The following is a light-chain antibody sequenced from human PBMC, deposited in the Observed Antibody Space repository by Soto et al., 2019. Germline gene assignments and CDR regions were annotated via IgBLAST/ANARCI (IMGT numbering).Light chain of an antibody. J-gene: IGKJ1*01. CDR1: QNIGRW. CDR3: QQHDNLRT. V-gene: IGKV1-5*03. CDR2: KAS. Sequence: LQMTPSPSTLSACVGDRVTITFRASQNIGRWLAWYQQQPGKAPKLLIYKASTLESGVPSRFSGSGSGTDFTLTINSLQPDDFATYYCQQHDNLRTFGQGTKVDIK.